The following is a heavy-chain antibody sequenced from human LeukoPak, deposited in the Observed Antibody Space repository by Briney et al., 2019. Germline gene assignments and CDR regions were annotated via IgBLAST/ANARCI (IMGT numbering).Heavy chain of an antibody. CDR1: GFTFSDYY. CDR2: ISSSGSTI. V-gene: IGHV3-11*04. CDR3: ARDFDGVVILPPDY. J-gene: IGHJ4*02. D-gene: IGHD3-3*01. Sequence: PGGSLRLSCAASGFTFSDYYMSWIRQAPGKGLEWVSYISSSGSTIYYADSVKGRFTISRDNAKKSLYLQMNSLRAEDTAVYYCARDFDGVVILPPDYWGQGTLVTVSS.